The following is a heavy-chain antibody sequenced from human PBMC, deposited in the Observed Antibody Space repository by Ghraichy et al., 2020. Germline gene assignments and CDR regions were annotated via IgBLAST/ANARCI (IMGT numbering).Heavy chain of an antibody. D-gene: IGHD3-16*01. J-gene: IGHJ3*02. CDR2: INQDGSDK. CDR3: AREDSLGLGSGGSAFDI. CDR1: GFTFSNYY. Sequence: GGSLRLSCAASGFTFSNYYVTWVRQAPGKGLEWVANINQDGSDKFYVDSVKGRFTISRDNAKNSLYLQMHSLRAEDSGVYYCAREDSLGLGSGGSAFDIWGQGTVVTVSS. V-gene: IGHV3-7*03.